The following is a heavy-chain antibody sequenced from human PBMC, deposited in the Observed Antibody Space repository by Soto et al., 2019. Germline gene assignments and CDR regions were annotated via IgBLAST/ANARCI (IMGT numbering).Heavy chain of an antibody. CDR2: ISSSSSYT. Sequence: LRLSCAASGFTFSDYYMSWIRQAPGKGLEWVSYISSSSSYTNYADSVKGRFTISRDNAKNSLYLQMNSLRAEDTAVYYCARVPPITLLGTPYGMDVWGQGTTVTVSS. CDR1: GFTFSDYY. V-gene: IGHV3-11*06. D-gene: IGHD3-3*01. CDR3: ARVPPITLLGTPYGMDV. J-gene: IGHJ6*02.